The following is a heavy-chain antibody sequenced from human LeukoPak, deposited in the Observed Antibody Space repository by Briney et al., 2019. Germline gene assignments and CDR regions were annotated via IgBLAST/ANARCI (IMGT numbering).Heavy chain of an antibody. V-gene: IGHV3-23*01. J-gene: IGHJ4*02. CDR1: GFTFSSYL. CDR2: ISGSGDNT. Sequence: PGGSLRLSXAASGFTFSSYLMSWVRQTPGKGLEWVSGISGSGDNTYYAASVQGRFTISRDNSKNTLYLQMNSLRAEDTAVYYCASELRFLEWLPDYWGQGTLVTVSS. CDR3: ASELRFLEWLPDY. D-gene: IGHD3-3*01.